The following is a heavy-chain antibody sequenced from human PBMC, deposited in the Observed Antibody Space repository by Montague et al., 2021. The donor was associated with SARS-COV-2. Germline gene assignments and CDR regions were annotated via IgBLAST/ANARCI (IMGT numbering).Heavy chain of an antibody. Sequence: SETRSLTCTVSSDSVSSGKYFWTWIRQPPGKGLEWIGYIFYTGSANYNPSLKSRVTISVDTSKNQFSLKLSSVTAADTAVYYCARDPWRITIFGVVTRYGMDVWGQGTTVTVSS. CDR3: ARDPWRITIFGVVTRYGMDV. CDR1: SDSVSSGKYF. V-gene: IGHV4-61*01. CDR2: IFYTGSA. J-gene: IGHJ6*02. D-gene: IGHD3-3*01.